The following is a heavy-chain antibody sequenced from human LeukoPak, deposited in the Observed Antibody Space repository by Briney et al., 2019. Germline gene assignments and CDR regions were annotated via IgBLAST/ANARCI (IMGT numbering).Heavy chain of an antibody. CDR3: ARCLGYCSGGSCCNWFDP. J-gene: IGHJ5*02. CDR1: GYSFTSYW. CDR2: IYPGDSDT. D-gene: IGHD2-15*01. V-gene: IGHV5-51*01. Sequence: GESLKISCKGSGYSFTSYWIGWVRQMPGKGLEWMGIIYPGDSDTRYSPSFQGQVTISADKSISTAYLQWSSLEASDTAMYYCARCLGYCSGGSCCNWFDPWGQGTLVTVSS.